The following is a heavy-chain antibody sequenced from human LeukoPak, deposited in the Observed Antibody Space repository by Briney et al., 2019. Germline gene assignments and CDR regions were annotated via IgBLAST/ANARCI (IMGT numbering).Heavy chain of an antibody. CDR1: GFTFSNDG. Sequence: GSLRLSCAASGFTFSNDGMSWVRQAPGKGLEWVSVISGSGSSTYYADSVKGRFTISRDSSKNTLYLQMNSLRPEDTAVYYCARARPSMWIDYWGQGTLVTVSS. V-gene: IGHV3-23*01. CDR3: ARARPSMWIDY. D-gene: IGHD5-12*01. CDR2: ISGSGSST. J-gene: IGHJ4*02.